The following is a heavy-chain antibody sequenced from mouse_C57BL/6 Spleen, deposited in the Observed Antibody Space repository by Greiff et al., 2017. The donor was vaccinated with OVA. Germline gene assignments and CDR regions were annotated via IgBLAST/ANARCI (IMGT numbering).Heavy chain of an antibody. Sequence: EVQLQQSGPELVKPGASVKISCKASGYTFTDYYMNWVKQSHGKSLERIGDINPNNGGTSYNQKFKGKATLTVDKSSSTAYMELRSLTSEDSAVYYCARDRWFYWGQGTLVTVSA. CDR2: INPNNGGT. J-gene: IGHJ3*01. CDR3: ARDRWFY. D-gene: IGHD2-3*01. V-gene: IGHV1-26*01. CDR1: GYTFTDYY.